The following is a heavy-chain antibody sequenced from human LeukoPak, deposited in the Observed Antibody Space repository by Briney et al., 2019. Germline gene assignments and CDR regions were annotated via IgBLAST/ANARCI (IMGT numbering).Heavy chain of an antibody. J-gene: IGHJ3*02. CDR2: IYSGGST. CDR3: ARNTVLNSAGAFDI. D-gene: IGHD4-23*01. CDR1: GFTVSSNY. V-gene: IGHV3-53*01. Sequence: GGSLRLSCAASGFTVSSNYMSWVRQAPGKGLEWVSVIYSGGSTYYADSVKGRFTISRDNSKNTLYLQMNSLRAEDTAVYYCARNTVLNSAGAFDIWGQGTMVTVSS.